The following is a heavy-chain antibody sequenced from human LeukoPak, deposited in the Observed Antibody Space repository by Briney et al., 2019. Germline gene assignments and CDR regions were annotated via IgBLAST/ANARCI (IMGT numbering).Heavy chain of an antibody. V-gene: IGHV5-10-1*01. J-gene: IGHJ4*02. CDR2: IDPADSQT. CDR1: GYSFTSYW. D-gene: IGHD1-1*01. CDR3: ARQLTSGDCDY. Sequence: GESLKISCQGSGYSFTSYWICWVRQMPGRGLEWMGRIDPADSQTNYSPSFQGHVTISADKSISTVYLQWRTLKASDTAMYYCARQLTSGDCDYWGQGTLVTVSS.